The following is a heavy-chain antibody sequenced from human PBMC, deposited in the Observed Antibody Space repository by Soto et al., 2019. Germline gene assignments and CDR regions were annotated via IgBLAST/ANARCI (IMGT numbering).Heavy chain of an antibody. CDR1: GGSISSYY. D-gene: IGHD7-27*01. CDR2: IYYSGST. Sequence: QVQLQESGPGLVKPSETLSLTCTVSGGSISSYYWRWIRQPPGKGLEWIGYIYYSGSTNYNPPRKSRITISVDTSKNQSSLKLSSVTAADTAVYYCARGWGGYFQHWGQGTLVTVSS. CDR3: ARGWGGYFQH. V-gene: IGHV4-59*01. J-gene: IGHJ1*01.